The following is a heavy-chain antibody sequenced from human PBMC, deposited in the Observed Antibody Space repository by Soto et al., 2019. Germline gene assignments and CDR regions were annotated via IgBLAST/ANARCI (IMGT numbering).Heavy chain of an antibody. Sequence: EVQLVESGGGWVQPGGSLRLSCATSGFILSDCAMNWVRQAPGKGLEWVSYISSSSSVIDYADSVKGRFTVSRDNARNSLYLQMTSLRAEYTAVYYCASDLRFGSNWDYYMDVWGKGTTVTVSS. D-gene: IGHD7-27*01. CDR1: GFILSDCA. J-gene: IGHJ6*03. CDR3: ASDLRFGSNWDYYMDV. V-gene: IGHV3-48*01. CDR2: ISSSSSVI.